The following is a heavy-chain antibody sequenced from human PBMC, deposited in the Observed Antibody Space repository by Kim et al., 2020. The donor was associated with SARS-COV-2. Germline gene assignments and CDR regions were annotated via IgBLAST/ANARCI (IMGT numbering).Heavy chain of an antibody. CDR2: IYYSGST. Sequence: SETLSLTCTVSGGSISSSSYYWGWIRQPPGKGLEWIGSIYYSGSTYYNPSLKSRVTISVDTSKNQFSLKLSSVTAADTAVYYCASPTWGLVRVWGQGTLVTVSS. V-gene: IGHV4-39*01. CDR1: GGSISSSSYY. CDR3: ASPTWGLVRV. J-gene: IGHJ4*02. D-gene: IGHD6-19*01.